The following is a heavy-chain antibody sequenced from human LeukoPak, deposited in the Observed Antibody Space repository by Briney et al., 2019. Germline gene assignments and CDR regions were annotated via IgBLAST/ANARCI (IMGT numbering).Heavy chain of an antibody. Sequence: SETLSLTCTVSGGSVSSYFWNWIRRPAGKGLEWIGKIYGGGSTTYNPSPNYNPSLKSRATMSVDTSNNEFSLSLTSVTAADTAVYYCARDLGWGSPVAYWGQGILVTVSS. D-gene: IGHD3-16*01. CDR3: ARDLGWGSPVAY. CDR2: IYGGGSTTYNPSP. J-gene: IGHJ4*02. V-gene: IGHV4-4*07. CDR1: GGSVSSYF.